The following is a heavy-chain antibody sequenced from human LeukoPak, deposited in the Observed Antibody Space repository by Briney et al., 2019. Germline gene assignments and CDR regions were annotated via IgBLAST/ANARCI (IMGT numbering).Heavy chain of an antibody. Sequence: SETLSLTCAVYGGSFSGYYWSWIRQPPGKGLEWIGEINHSGSTNYNPSLKSRVTISVDTSKNQLSLKLSSVTAADTAVYYCASSPQWLDPFDYWGQGTLVTVSS. D-gene: IGHD6-19*01. CDR2: INHSGST. J-gene: IGHJ4*02. CDR1: GGSFSGYY. V-gene: IGHV4-34*01. CDR3: ASSPQWLDPFDY.